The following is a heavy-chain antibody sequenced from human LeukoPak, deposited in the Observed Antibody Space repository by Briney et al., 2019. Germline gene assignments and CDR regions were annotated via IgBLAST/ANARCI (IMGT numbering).Heavy chain of an antibody. Sequence: SETLSLTCSVSGTSITPYSWSWTRQPPGRGLEWIGYFYTSGNTHQNPSLKSRVTMSIDASKNQFSLRLSSMTAADTAVYYCARLGGYCSSTSCQDAEKNWGQGTLVTVSS. J-gene: IGHJ4*02. CDR2: FYTSGNT. D-gene: IGHD2-2*01. V-gene: IGHV4-4*09. CDR3: ARLGGYCSSTSCQDAEKN. CDR1: GTSITPYS.